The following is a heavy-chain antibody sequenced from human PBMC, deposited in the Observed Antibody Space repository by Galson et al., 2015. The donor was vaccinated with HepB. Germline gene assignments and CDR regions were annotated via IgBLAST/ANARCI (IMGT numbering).Heavy chain of an antibody. CDR3: ARVRYDFWSGYYPGYFDY. CDR2: ISSSSSTI. J-gene: IGHJ4*02. CDR1: GFTFSSYS. Sequence: SLRLSCAASGFTFSSYSMNWVRQAPGKGLEWVSYISSSSSTIYYADSVKGRFTISRDNAKNSLYLQMNSLRDEDTAVYYCARVRYDFWSGYYPGYFDYWGQGTLVTVSS. V-gene: IGHV3-48*02. D-gene: IGHD3-3*01.